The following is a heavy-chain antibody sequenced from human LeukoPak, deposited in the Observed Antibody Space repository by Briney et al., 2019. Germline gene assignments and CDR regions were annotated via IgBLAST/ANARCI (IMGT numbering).Heavy chain of an antibody. CDR1: GGSISSYY. CDR2: IYYSGST. J-gene: IGHJ6*03. Sequence: SETLSLTCTVSGGSISSYYWSWIRQPPGKGLEWIGYIYYSGSTYYNPSLKSRVTISVDTSKNQFSLKLSSVTAADTAVYYCAGTTGTNYYYYYMDVWGKGTTVTISS. CDR3: AGTTGTNYYYYYMDV. D-gene: IGHD1-1*01. V-gene: IGHV4-59*04.